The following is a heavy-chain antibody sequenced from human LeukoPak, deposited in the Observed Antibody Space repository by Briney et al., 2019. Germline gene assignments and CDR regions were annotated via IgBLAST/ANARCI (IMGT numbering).Heavy chain of an antibody. Sequence: ASVKVSCKASGYTFTSYGISWVRQAPGQGLEWMGWISAYNDNTNYAQKLQGRVAMTTDTSTSTAYMELRSLRSDDTAVYSCARLRYCSGGSCHHYDYWGQGTLVTVSS. J-gene: IGHJ4*02. CDR1: GYTFTSYG. D-gene: IGHD2-15*01. CDR2: ISAYNDNT. V-gene: IGHV1-18*01. CDR3: ARLRYCSGGSCHHYDY.